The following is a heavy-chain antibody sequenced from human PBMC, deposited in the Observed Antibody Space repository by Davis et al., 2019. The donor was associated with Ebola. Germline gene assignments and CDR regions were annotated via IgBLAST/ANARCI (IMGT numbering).Heavy chain of an antibody. D-gene: IGHD6-19*01. V-gene: IGHV3-9*01. CDR2: ISWNSGSI. CDR1: GFTFDDYA. CDR3: AKDTSNVWFDV. Sequence: SLKISCAASGFTFDDYAMHWVRQAPGKGLEWVSGISWNSGSIGYADSVKGRFTISRDNSKNTLYLQMNSLSPEDAAVYYCAKDTSNVWFDVWGQGTMVTVSS. J-gene: IGHJ3*01.